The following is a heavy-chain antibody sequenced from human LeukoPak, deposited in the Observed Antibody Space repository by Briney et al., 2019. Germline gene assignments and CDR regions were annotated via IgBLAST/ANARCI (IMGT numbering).Heavy chain of an antibody. CDR3: ARWADREIGYSGSYYGIRDAFDI. D-gene: IGHD1-26*01. V-gene: IGHV4-59*01. Sequence: PSETLSLTCTVSGGSMSSYYWSWIRQPPGKGLEWIGYIYYSGSTNYNPSLKSRVTISVDTSKNQFSLNLSSVTAADTAVYYCARWADREIGYSGSYYGIRDAFDIWGQGTMVTVSS. J-gene: IGHJ3*02. CDR1: GGSMSSYY. CDR2: IYYSGST.